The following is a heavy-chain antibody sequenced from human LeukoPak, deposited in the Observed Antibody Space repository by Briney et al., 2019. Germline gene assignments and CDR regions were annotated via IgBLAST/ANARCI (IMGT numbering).Heavy chain of an antibody. CDR2: IYHSGST. V-gene: IGHV4-38-2*02. Sequence: SETLSLTCTVSGYSISSGYYWGWIRQPPGKGLEWIGSIYHSGSTYYNPSLKSRVTMSVDTSKNQFSLKLSSVTAADTAVYYCARDGEENDYWGQGTLVTVSS. CDR3: ARDGEENDY. CDR1: GYSISSGYY. D-gene: IGHD2-21*01. J-gene: IGHJ4*02.